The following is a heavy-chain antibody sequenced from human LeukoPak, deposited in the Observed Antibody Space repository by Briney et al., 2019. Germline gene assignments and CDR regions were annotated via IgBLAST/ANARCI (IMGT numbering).Heavy chain of an antibody. V-gene: IGHV3-53*01. CDR2: LYSGGST. Sequence: GGSLRLSCAASGFTVSSNYMSWVRQAPGKGLEWVSILYSGGSTYYADSVKGRFTISRDNSKITLYLQMNSLRAEDTAVYYCASESLTGYYTPYWGQGTLVTVSS. D-gene: IGHD3-9*01. CDR3: ASESLTGYYTPY. J-gene: IGHJ4*02. CDR1: GFTVSSNY.